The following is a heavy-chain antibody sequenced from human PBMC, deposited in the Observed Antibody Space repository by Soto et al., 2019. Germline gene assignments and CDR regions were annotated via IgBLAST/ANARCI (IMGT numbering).Heavy chain of an antibody. CDR2: INHSGST. J-gene: IGHJ5*02. CDR3: ARGNLRYITMVRGVMLWFDP. D-gene: IGHD3-10*01. V-gene: IGHV4-34*01. Sequence: QVQLQQWGAGLLKPSETLSLTCAVYGGSFSGYYWSWIRQPPGKGLEWIGEINHSGSTNYNPSLKSRVTISVDTSKIQFSLKLSSVTAADTAMYYCARGNLRYITMVRGVMLWFDPWGQGTLVTVSS. CDR1: GGSFSGYY.